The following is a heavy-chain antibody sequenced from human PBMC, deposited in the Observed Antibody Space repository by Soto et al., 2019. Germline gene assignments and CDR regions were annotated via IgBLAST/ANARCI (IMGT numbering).Heavy chain of an antibody. D-gene: IGHD3-3*01. CDR1: GFTVSTNY. J-gene: IGHJ3*02. Sequence: EVQVVESGGGLVQPGGSLRLSCAACGFTVSTNYMSWVRRAPGKGLEWVSVMFSTGTAYYTESVVGRFIVSRDNSKTTLHLQMNSLRAEDTAIYSCTRDSNYGFWSDYYGAFDIWGQGTVVTVSS. CDR3: TRDSNYGFWSDYYGAFDI. V-gene: IGHV3-53*01. CDR2: MFSTGTA.